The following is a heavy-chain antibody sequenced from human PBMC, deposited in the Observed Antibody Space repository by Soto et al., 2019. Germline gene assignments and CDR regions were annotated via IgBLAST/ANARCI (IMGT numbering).Heavy chain of an antibody. CDR3: ARGGYYVSSGYYPTYYYGMDV. D-gene: IGHD3-22*01. Sequence: ASVKVSCKASGYTFTSYSMHWVRQAPGQRLEWMGWINAGNGNTKYSQKFQGRVTITRDTSASTAYMELSSLRSEDTAVYYCARGGYYVSSGYYPTYYYGMDVWGQGTTVTVSS. V-gene: IGHV1-3*01. CDR2: INAGNGNT. J-gene: IGHJ6*02. CDR1: GYTFTSYS.